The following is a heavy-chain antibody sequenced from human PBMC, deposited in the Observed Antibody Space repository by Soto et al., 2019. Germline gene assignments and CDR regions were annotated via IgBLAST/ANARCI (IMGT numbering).Heavy chain of an antibody. Sequence: EVQLLESGGGLVQPGGSLRLSCAASGFTFTNVAMTWVRQAPGKGLEWVSTITDSGGSTDYADSVKGRLTISRDNSKSTLYLQMNTLRADDTAVYYCAKLYWNPRYFDYWGQGARVTISS. D-gene: IGHD1-1*01. V-gene: IGHV3-23*01. CDR3: AKLYWNPRYFDY. CDR1: GFTFTNVA. CDR2: ITDSGGST. J-gene: IGHJ4*02.